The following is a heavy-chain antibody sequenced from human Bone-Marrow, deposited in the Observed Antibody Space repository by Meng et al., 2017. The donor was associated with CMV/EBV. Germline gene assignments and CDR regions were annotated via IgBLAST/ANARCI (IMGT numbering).Heavy chain of an antibody. CDR1: GGSMGRGTYH. V-gene: IGHV4-39*07. CDR3: AREIAAESDWNWFDP. D-gene: IGHD6-13*01. CDR2: IYYSGST. Sequence: SETLSLTCTVSGGSMGRGTYHWAWIRQPPGKGLEWIGSIYYSGSTYYNPSLKSRVTISVDTSKNQFSLKLSSVTAADTAVYYCAREIAAESDWNWFDPWGQGSLVTVSS. J-gene: IGHJ5*02.